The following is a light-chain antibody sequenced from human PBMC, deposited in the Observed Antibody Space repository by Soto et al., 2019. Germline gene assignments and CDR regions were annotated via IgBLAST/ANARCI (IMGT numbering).Light chain of an antibody. V-gene: IGLV2-8*01. J-gene: IGLJ2*01. CDR1: SSDVGGYNY. Sequence: QSVLTQPPSASGSPGQSVTISCTGTSSDVGGYNYVFWYQHHPGKAPKLMIYEVSQRPSGVPDRFSGSKSGNTASLTVSGLQAEDEADYYCSSYAGSNHVVFGGGTKLTVL. CDR3: SSYAGSNHVV. CDR2: EVS.